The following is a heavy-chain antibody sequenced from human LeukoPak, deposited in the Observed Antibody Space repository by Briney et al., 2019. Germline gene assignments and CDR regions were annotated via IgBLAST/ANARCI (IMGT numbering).Heavy chain of an antibody. J-gene: IGHJ5*02. CDR1: GYTFTSYD. Sequence: ASVKVSCKASGYTFTSYDINWVRQAPGQGLEWMGWISAYNGNTNYAQKLQGRVTMTTDTSTSTAYMELRSLRSDDTAVYYCARANARNWFDPWGQGTLVTVSS. CDR3: ARANARNWFDP. V-gene: IGHV1-18*01. CDR2: ISAYNGNT.